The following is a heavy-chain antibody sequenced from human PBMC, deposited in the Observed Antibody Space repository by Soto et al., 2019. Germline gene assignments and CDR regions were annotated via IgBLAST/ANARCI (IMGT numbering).Heavy chain of an antibody. CDR3: AKAINYDILTGYSPPILDY. CDR1: GFTFSSYG. V-gene: IGHV3-30*18. D-gene: IGHD3-9*01. Sequence: GGSLRLSCAASGFTFSSYGMHWVRQAPGNGLEWVAVISYDGSNKYYADSVKGRFTISRDNSKNTLYLQMNSLRAEDTAVYYCAKAINYDILTGYSPPILDYWGQGTLVTVSS. CDR2: ISYDGSNK. J-gene: IGHJ4*02.